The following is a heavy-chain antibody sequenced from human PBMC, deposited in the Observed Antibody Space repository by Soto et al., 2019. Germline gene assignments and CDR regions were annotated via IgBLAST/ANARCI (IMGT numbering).Heavy chain of an antibody. CDR3: ATGLGTGNDGMDV. V-gene: IGHV1-69*01. CDR2: IIPIFGTT. D-gene: IGHD1-1*01. J-gene: IGHJ6*02. CDR1: GGTFSNDA. Sequence: QEQLVQAGAEVKKPGSSVRISCRASGGTFSNDAVSWVRQAPGQGLQWMGGIIPIFGTTHYAQKFQGRVTTTADESTATAYMELRSVTSEDTAVYYCATGLGTGNDGMDVWGQGTAVTVSS.